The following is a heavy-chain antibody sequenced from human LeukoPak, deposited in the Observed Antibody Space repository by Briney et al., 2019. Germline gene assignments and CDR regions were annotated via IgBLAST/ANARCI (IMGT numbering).Heavy chain of an antibody. CDR3: ARGSVTGTTIDY. CDR2: IIPIFGTA. D-gene: IGHD1-20*01. V-gene: IGHV1-69*13. J-gene: IGHJ4*02. CDR1: GGTFSSYA. Sequence: GASVKVSCKASGGTFSSYAISWVRQAPGQGLEWMGGIIPIFGTANYAQKFQGRVAITADESTSTAYMELSSLRSEDTAVYYCARGSVTGTTIDYWGQGTLVTVSS.